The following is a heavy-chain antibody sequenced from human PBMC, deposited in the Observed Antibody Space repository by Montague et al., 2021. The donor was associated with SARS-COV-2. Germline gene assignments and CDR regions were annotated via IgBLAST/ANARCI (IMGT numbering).Heavy chain of an antibody. CDR1: GGSFSDYH. D-gene: IGHD1-1*01. V-gene: IGHV4-34*01. Sequence: ETLSLTCAVYGGSFSDYHWTWIRQSPGGGLEWIGQINYGGRTKYNPSLKSRVTISIDTSKNQFSLQLTSVTAADTAVYYCARGAPGYWGQGTLVTISS. CDR2: INYGGRT. J-gene: IGHJ4*02. CDR3: ARGAPGY.